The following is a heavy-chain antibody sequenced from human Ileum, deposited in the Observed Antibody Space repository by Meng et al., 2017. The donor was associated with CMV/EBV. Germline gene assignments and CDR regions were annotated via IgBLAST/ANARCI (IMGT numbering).Heavy chain of an antibody. CDR2: ISHVGDT. V-gene: IGHV4-34*01. J-gene: IGHJ4*02. D-gene: IGHD3-3*01. Sequence: QVQLPPWGAGLLKPSENLSLRCGVYSGAFSEYKWTWIRQPPGKGLEWIGEISHVGDTNYNPSLRGRVTISVDMSKKQFSLNLASVTAADTAIYYCARASPQRRFLSYWGQGTLVTVSS. CDR3: ARASPQRRFLSY. CDR1: SGAFSEYK.